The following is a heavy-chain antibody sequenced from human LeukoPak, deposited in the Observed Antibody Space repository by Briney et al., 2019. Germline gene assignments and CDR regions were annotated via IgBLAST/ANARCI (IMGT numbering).Heavy chain of an antibody. D-gene: IGHD3-22*01. V-gene: IGHV1-46*01. CDR3: ARGARIAMIVVGPLDY. CDR1: GYTFTSYY. J-gene: IGHJ4*02. Sequence: ASLKVSCKASGYTFTSYYIHWVRQAPGQGLEWMGIINPSGGSTTYAQRFQGRVTMTRDTSTSTVYMELSSLRSEDTAVYYCARGARIAMIVVGPLDYWGQGTLVTVSS. CDR2: INPSGGST.